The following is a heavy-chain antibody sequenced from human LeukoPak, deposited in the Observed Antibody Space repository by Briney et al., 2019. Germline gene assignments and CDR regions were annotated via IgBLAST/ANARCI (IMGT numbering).Heavy chain of an antibody. J-gene: IGHJ4*02. CDR3: ARGPHFGVVTVDY. Sequence: GGSQRLSCAASGFTFSSYGMHWVRQAPGKGLEWVAVIWYDGSNKYYADSVKGRFTISRDNSKNTLYLQMNSLRAEDTAVYYCARGPHFGVVTVDYWGQGTLVTVSS. V-gene: IGHV3-33*01. CDR1: GFTFSSYG. D-gene: IGHD3-3*01. CDR2: IWYDGSNK.